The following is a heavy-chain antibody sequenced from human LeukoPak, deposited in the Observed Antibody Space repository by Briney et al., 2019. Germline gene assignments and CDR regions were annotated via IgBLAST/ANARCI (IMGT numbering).Heavy chain of an antibody. J-gene: IGHJ6*02. CDR1: GFTFSSYS. CDR2: ISSSSSYI. V-gene: IGHV3-21*01. CDR3: ARGGANTYYYYGIDV. Sequence: GGSLRLSCAASGFTFSSYSMNWVRQAPGKGLEWVSSISSSSSYIYYADSVKGRFTISRDDAKNSLYLQMNSLRAEDTAVYYCARGGANTYYYYGIDVWGQGTTVTVSS.